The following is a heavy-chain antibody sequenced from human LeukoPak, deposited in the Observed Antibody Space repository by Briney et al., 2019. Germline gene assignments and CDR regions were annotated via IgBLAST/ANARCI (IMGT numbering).Heavy chain of an antibody. CDR1: GFTFSSYS. D-gene: IGHD3-22*01. J-gene: IGHJ4*02. CDR2: ISSSSSTI. V-gene: IGHV3-48*04. CDR3: ARSYYDSLEDYFDY. Sequence: GGSLRLSCAASGFTFSSYSMNGVRQAPGKGLEWVSYISSSSSTIYYADSVKGRFTISRDNAKNSLYLQMNSLRAEDTAVYYCARSYYDSLEDYFDYWGQGTLVTVSS.